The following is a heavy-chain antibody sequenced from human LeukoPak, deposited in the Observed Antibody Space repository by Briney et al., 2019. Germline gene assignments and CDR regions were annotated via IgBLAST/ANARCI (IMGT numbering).Heavy chain of an antibody. CDR1: GGSISSYY. CDR3: AREASGWFGGFGY. D-gene: IGHD6-19*01. Sequence: PSETLSLTCTVSGGSISSYYWSWIRQSAGKGLEWIGRIFTSGNTNYNPSLKSRVTISVDKSKNQFSLKLTSVTAADTAVYYCAREASGWFGGFGYWGQGTLVTVSS. CDR2: IFTSGNT. V-gene: IGHV4-4*07. J-gene: IGHJ4*02.